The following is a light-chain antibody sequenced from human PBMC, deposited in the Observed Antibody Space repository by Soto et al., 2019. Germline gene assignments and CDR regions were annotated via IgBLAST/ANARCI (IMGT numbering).Light chain of an antibody. V-gene: IGLV2-14*03. CDR3: SSYTSSSTLVV. CDR2: DVS. CDR1: SSDFGGYNY. J-gene: IGLJ1*01. Sequence: QSVLTQPASVSGSPGQSITVSCTGTSSDFGGYNYVSWYQQYPGEAPKVIIYDVSDRPSGVSNRFSGSKSGNTASLTISGLQTEDEADYYCSSYTSSSTLVVFGAGTKVTGL.